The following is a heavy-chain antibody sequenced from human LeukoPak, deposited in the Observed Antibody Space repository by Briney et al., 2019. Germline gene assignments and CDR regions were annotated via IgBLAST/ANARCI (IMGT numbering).Heavy chain of an antibody. J-gene: IGHJ5*02. Sequence: GGPLRLYCVASGFTLDDYALHRVRQDPGTGLDWISLIIGDGDSTYYADSVKGRFTIARDNSKSYLYLQMSSLRAEDTALYYCAKGVRSGTYYNCLDPWGQGTLVTVSS. CDR1: GFTLDDYA. V-gene: IGHV3-43*02. CDR2: IIGDGDST. D-gene: IGHD1-26*01. CDR3: AKGVRSGTYYNCLDP.